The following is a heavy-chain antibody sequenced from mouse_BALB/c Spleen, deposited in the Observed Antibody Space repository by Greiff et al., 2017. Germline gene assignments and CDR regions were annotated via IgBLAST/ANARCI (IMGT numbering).Heavy chain of an antibody. CDR1: GYTFTSYY. V-gene: IGHV1S81*02. Sequence: QVHLQQPGAELVKPGASVKLSCKASGYTFTSYYMYWVKQRPGQGLEWIGGINPSNGGTNFNEKFKSKATLTVDKSSSTAYMQLSSLTSEDSAVYYCTRDGGNYPSYWGQGTLVTVSA. CDR3: TRDGGNYPSY. J-gene: IGHJ3*01. CDR2: INPSNGGT. D-gene: IGHD1-1*02.